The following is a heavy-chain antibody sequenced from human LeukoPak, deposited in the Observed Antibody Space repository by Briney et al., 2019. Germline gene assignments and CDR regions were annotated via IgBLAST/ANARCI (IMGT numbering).Heavy chain of an antibody. Sequence: ASVKVSCKASGGTFSSYAISWVRQAPGQGLEWMGGIIPIFGTANYAQKFQGRVTITADESTSTAYMELSSLRSEDTAVCYCARDGYSSSSFTPFDYWGQGTLVTVSS. CDR1: GGTFSSYA. D-gene: IGHD6-6*01. CDR2: IIPIFGTA. J-gene: IGHJ4*02. CDR3: ARDGYSSSSFTPFDY. V-gene: IGHV1-69*13.